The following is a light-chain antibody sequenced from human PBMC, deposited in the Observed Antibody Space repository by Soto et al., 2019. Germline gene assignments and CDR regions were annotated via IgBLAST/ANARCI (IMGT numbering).Light chain of an antibody. J-gene: IGKJ1*01. CDR3: QQYSTYTPRT. Sequence: DIQMTQSPSSLSASVGDRVTITCRASQSISIWLAWYQQKPGKAPKILIYKASSLESGVPSRFSGSGSATEFTLTISSLQPDDFATYYCQQYSTYTPRTFGQGTKVDIK. CDR1: QSISIW. V-gene: IGKV1-5*03. CDR2: KAS.